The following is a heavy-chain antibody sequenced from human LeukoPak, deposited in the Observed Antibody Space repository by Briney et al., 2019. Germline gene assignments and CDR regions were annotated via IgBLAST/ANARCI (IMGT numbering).Heavy chain of an antibody. CDR1: GFNFSNHD. D-gene: IGHD4-17*01. V-gene: IGHV3-33*01. CDR2: IWHEGTNK. Sequence: GGSLRLSCAASGFNFSNHDMHWVRQAPGKGLEWVAVIWHEGTNKYYADSVKGRFTISRDNSKNTLYLQMNSLRAEDTAVYYCARDYGDYDYWFDPWGQGTLVTVSS. CDR3: ARDYGDYDYWFDP. J-gene: IGHJ5*02.